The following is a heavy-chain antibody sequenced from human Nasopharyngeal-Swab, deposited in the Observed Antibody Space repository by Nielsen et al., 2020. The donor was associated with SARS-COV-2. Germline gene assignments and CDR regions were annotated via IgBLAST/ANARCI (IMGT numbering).Heavy chain of an antibody. CDR1: GFTFSSYA. V-gene: IGHV3-23*01. CDR3: AKDRGIVVVIGFDY. J-gene: IGHJ4*01. D-gene: IGHD3-22*01. Sequence: GESLKISCAASGFTFSSYAMSWVRQAPGEGLEWVSAISGSGGSTYYADSVKGRFTISRDNSKNTLYLQMNSLRAEDTAVYYCAKDRGIVVVIGFDYWGQGTLVTVSS. CDR2: ISGSGGST.